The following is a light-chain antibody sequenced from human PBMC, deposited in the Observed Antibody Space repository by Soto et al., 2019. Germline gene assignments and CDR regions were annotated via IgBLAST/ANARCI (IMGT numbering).Light chain of an antibody. CDR2: DVS. CDR1: RSVITY. Sequence: EIVLTQSPATLSLSPGERATLSCRASRSVITYLAWYQHKPGQPPRLLIYDVSNRATGIPARFSGSESGTDFTLTISSLEPEDFVVYYCQQRRNWPTFGGGTKVEIK. V-gene: IGKV3-11*01. J-gene: IGKJ4*01. CDR3: QQRRNWPT.